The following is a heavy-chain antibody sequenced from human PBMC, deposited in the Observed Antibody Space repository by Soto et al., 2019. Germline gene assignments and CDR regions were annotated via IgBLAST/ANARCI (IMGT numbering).Heavy chain of an antibody. CDR1: GYSFAGYW. V-gene: IGHV5-10-1*01. CDR2: IDPSDSQT. CDR3: ARQIYDSDSGPNFQYYFDS. D-gene: IGHD3-22*01. J-gene: IGHJ4*02. Sequence: GESLKISCKGSGYSFAGYWITWVRQMPGKGLEWMGRIDPSDSQTYYSPSFRGHVTISAAKSITTVFLQWSSLRASDTAMYYCARQIYDSDSGPNFQYYFDSWSQGTLVTVSS.